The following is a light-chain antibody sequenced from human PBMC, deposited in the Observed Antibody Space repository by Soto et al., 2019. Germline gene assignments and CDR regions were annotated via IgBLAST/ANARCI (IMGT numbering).Light chain of an antibody. CDR1: SSDVGNYNL. Sequence: QSALTQPASVSGSPGQSIIISCTGTSSDVGNYNLVSWYQQHPGKAPKLMIYQGSKRPSGVSNRFSGSKSGNTASLTSSGRQAEDEADDYCCSYAGSSTIVVFGGGTKLTVL. CDR2: QGS. J-gene: IGLJ2*01. V-gene: IGLV2-23*01. CDR3: CSYAGSSTIVV.